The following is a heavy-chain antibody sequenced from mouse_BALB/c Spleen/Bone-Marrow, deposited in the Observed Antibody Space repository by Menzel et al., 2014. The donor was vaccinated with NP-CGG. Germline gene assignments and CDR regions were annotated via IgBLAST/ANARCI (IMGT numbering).Heavy chain of an antibody. J-gene: IGHJ2*01. V-gene: IGHV1S41*01. CDR2: IAPGSGST. CDR1: GYTFTSYW. Sequence: DLVKPGASVKLSCKASGYTFTSYWINWIKQRPGQGLEWIGRIAPGSGSTYYNEMFKGKATLTVDTSSSTAYIQLSSLSSEDSAVYFCARREVRREGYYFDYWGQGTTLSLSS. CDR3: ARREVRREGYYFDY.